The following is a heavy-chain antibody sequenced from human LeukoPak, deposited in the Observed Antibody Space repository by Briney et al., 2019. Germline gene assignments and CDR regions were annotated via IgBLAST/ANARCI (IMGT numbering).Heavy chain of an antibody. CDR2: ISSSSSYI. CDR1: GFTFSSYS. D-gene: IGHD5-18*01. V-gene: IGHV3-21*01. Sequence: GGSLRLSCAASGFTFSSYSMNWVRQAPGKGLEWVSSISSSSSYIYYADSVKGRFTISRDNAKNSLYLQMNSLRAEDTAVYYCARERSAMVTGFDYWGQGTMVTVSS. J-gene: IGHJ4*03. CDR3: ARERSAMVTGFDY.